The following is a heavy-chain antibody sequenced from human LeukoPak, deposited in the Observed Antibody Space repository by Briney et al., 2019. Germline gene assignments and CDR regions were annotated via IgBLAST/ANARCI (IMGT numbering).Heavy chain of an antibody. Sequence: GGSLRLSCAASGFTFTSYWMHWVRQGPGKGLVWVSAIGGSGGSTYYADSVKGRFTISRDNPKKTLYLQMDSLRAEDTAVYYCAKDHYYDSSNYYYGRPNLFDYWGQGTLVTVSS. CDR1: GFTFTSYW. J-gene: IGHJ4*02. CDR2: IGGSGGST. D-gene: IGHD3-22*01. CDR3: AKDHYYDSSNYYYGRPNLFDY. V-gene: IGHV3-23*01.